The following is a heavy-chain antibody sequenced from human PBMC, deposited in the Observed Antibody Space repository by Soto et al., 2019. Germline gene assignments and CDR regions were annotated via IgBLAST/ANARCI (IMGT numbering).Heavy chain of an antibody. Sequence: PGGSLRLSCAASGFTFSSCAMSWVRQAPGKGLEWVSAISGSGGSTYYADSVKGRFAISRDNSKNTLYLQMNSLRAEDTAVYYCAKDPNLRWLFDYWGQGTLVTVSS. D-gene: IGHD4-17*01. CDR3: AKDPNLRWLFDY. CDR2: ISGSGGST. J-gene: IGHJ4*02. V-gene: IGHV3-23*01. CDR1: GFTFSSCA.